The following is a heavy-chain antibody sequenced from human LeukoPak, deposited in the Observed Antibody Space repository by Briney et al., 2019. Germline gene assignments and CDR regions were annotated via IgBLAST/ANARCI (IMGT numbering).Heavy chain of an antibody. Sequence: SETLSLTCAVYGGSFSGYYWSWIRQPPGKGLEWIGYIYYSGSTNYNPSFQSRVTISVDMSQNQFSLKLSSVTAADTAVYYCAKHYVFVYGESSFDYWGQGTLVTVSS. V-gene: IGHV4-59*08. D-gene: IGHD2-8*01. J-gene: IGHJ4*02. CDR1: GGSFSGYY. CDR3: AKHYVFVYGESSFDY. CDR2: IYYSGST.